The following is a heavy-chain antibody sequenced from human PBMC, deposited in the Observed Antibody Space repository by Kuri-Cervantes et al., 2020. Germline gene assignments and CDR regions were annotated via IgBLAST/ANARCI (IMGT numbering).Heavy chain of an antibody. D-gene: IGHD2-15*01. V-gene: IGHV3-30-3*01. CDR3: ARSGLGYCSGGSCADAFDI. CDR2: ISYDGSNK. CDR1: GFTFSDYY. J-gene: IGHJ3*02. Sequence: GESLKISCAASGFTFSDYYMSWIRQAPGKGLEWVAVISYDGSNKYYADSVKGRFTISRDNSKNTLYLQMNSLRAEDTAVYYCARSGLGYCSGGSCADAFDIWGQATMVTVSS.